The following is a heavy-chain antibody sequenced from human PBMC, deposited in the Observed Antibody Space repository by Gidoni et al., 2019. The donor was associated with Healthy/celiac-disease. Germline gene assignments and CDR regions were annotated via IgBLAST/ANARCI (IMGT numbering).Heavy chain of an antibody. V-gene: IGHV1-8*01. D-gene: IGHD3-3*01. CDR1: GYTFTSYD. CDR2: MNPNSGNT. Sequence: QVQLVQSGAEVKKPGASVKVSCKASGYTFTSYDINWVRQATGQGLEWMGWMNPNSGNTGYAQKFQGRVTMTRNTSISTAYMELSSLRSEDTAVYYCARAYKFTYYDFWSGYRQYNWFDPWGQGTLVTVSS. CDR3: ARAYKFTYYDFWSGYRQYNWFDP. J-gene: IGHJ5*02.